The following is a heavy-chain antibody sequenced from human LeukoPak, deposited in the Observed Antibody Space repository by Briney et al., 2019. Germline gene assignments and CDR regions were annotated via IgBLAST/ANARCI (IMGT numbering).Heavy chain of an antibody. Sequence: GGSLRLSCAASGFTFSSYSMNWVRQAPGKGLEWVAVIWYDGSNKYYADSVKGRFTISRDNSKNTLYLQMNSLRAEDTAVYYCARDEATDLNSSPTMSFDYWGQGTLVTVSS. CDR1: GFTFSSYS. D-gene: IGHD1-26*01. J-gene: IGHJ4*02. CDR3: ARDEATDLNSSPTMSFDY. V-gene: IGHV3-33*08. CDR2: IWYDGSNK.